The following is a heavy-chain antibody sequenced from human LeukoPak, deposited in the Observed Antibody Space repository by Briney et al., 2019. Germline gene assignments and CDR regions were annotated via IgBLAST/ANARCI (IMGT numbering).Heavy chain of an antibody. CDR3: AKVRAPSGWFNSDY. D-gene: IGHD6-19*01. V-gene: IGHV3-23*01. J-gene: IGHJ4*02. Sequence: PGGSLRLSCAASGFTFSNYVMNWVRQAPGKGLEWVSGISGSGDSTYYADSVKRRFTISRDNSKNTLFLQMNSLRAEDTAAYYCAKVRAPSGWFNSDYWGQGTLVTVSS. CDR2: ISGSGDST. CDR1: GFTFSNYV.